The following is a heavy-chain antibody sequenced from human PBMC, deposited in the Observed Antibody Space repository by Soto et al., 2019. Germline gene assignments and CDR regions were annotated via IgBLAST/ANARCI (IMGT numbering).Heavy chain of an antibody. CDR3: ASITMNYFDY. CDR2: IYYSGST. Sequence: GSLRLSCTVSGGSISSSSYYWGWIRQPPGKGLEWIGSIYYSGSTYYNPSLKSRVTISVDTSKNQFSLKLSSVTAADTAVYYCASITMNYFDYWGQGTLVTVSS. J-gene: IGHJ4*02. D-gene: IGHD3-22*01. V-gene: IGHV4-39*01. CDR1: GGSISSSSYY.